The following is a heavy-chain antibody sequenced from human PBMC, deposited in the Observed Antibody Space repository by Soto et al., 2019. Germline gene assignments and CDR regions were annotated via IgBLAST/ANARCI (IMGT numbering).Heavy chain of an antibody. V-gene: IGHV3-23*01. CDR1: GFTFSNSA. CDR2: ISGSGGST. J-gene: IGHJ4*02. Sequence: GGSLRLSCAASGFTFSNSAMTWVRQAPGKGLEWVSGISGSGGSTYYADSVKGRFTISRDNSKSTLYLQMNSLRAEDTAVYYCAKSSLIEYSSSPSGPWGQGTLVTVSS. CDR3: AKSSLIEYSSSPSGP. D-gene: IGHD6-6*01.